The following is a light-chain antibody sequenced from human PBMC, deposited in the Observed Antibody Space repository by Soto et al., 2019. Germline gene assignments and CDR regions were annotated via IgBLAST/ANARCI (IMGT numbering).Light chain of an antibody. V-gene: IGLV2-8*01. CDR3: TSYAGSINWV. J-gene: IGLJ3*02. CDR2: EVS. CDR1: SSDVGGYNY. Sequence: QSALTQPPSASGSPGQSVTISCTGTSSDVGGYNYVSWYQQHPGKAPKLMIFEVSKRPSGVPDRFSGSKSGNTASLTVSGLQAEDGADYYCTSYAGSINWVFGGGTKLTVL.